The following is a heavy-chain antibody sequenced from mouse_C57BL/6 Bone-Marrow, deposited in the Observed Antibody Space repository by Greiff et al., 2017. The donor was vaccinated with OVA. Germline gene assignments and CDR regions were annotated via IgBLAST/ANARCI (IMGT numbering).Heavy chain of an antibody. CDR1: GFTFSDYY. Sequence: VQLKESEGGLVQPGSSMKLSCTASGFTFSDYYMAWVRQVPEKGLEWVANINYDGSSTYYLDSLKSRFIISRDNAKNILYLQMSSLKSEDTATYYCARVKITMDYWGQGTSVTVSS. CDR3: ARVKITMDY. D-gene: IGHD2-13*01. CDR2: INYDGSST. J-gene: IGHJ4*01. V-gene: IGHV5-16*01.